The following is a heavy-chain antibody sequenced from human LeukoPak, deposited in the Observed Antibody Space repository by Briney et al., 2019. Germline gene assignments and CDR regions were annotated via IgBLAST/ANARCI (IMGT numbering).Heavy chain of an antibody. V-gene: IGHV3-33*01. CDR3: ARDRGYSSFDY. Sequence: GKSLRLSCAASGFTFSNYAMHWVRQAPGKGLEWVAVIWYDGGNKYYGDSVKGRFTISRDNAKNSLFLQMNSLRVEDTAVYYCARDRGYSSFDYWGQGTLVTVSS. D-gene: IGHD4-23*01. CDR1: GFTFSNYA. J-gene: IGHJ4*02. CDR2: IWYDGGNK.